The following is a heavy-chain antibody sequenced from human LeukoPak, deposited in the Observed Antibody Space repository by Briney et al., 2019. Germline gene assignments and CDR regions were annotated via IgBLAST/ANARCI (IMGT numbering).Heavy chain of an antibody. CDR3: ANWAGTPAGYFSGPLDY. CDR2: INPGNGNT. V-gene: IGHV1-3*01. CDR1: GYTLTDHD. Sequence: ASVNVSCTASGYTLTDHDIHWVRQAPGQRLEWMGWINPGNGNTKYSQKFQGRVTITRDTSASTAYMELSSLTSEDTAVHYCANWAGTPAGYFSGPLDYWGQGTLVTVSS. D-gene: IGHD6-19*01. J-gene: IGHJ4*02.